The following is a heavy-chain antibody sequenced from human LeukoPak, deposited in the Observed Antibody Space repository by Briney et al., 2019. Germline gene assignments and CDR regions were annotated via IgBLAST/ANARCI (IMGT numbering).Heavy chain of an antibody. CDR3: TRDNCGTPSCFDY. J-gene: IGHJ4*02. V-gene: IGHV3-33*01. CDR2: IQSDGSKD. Sequence: GGSLRLSCAASGFTFSLYGMHWVRQAPGKGLEWVAAIQSDGSKDYYAGSVRGRFSITRDDSKDALYLQVNSLRVEDTAVYYCTRDNCGTPSCFDYWGQGTLVTVSS. CDR1: GFTFSLYG. D-gene: IGHD2-2*01.